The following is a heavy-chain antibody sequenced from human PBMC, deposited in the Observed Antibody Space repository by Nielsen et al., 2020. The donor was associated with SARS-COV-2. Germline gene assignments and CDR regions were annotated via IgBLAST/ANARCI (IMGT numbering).Heavy chain of an antibody. CDR1: GFTFDDYG. CDR2: ITWNSVGI. CDR3: AKLGGSGWYVFSDY. J-gene: IGHJ4*02. D-gene: IGHD6-19*01. Sequence: GGSLRLSCTASGFTFDDYGMHWVRQAPGKGLEWVSGITWNSVGIAYADSVKGRFTISRDNAKNSLYLQMNSLRAEDTALYYCAKLGGSGWYVFSDYWGQGTLVTVSS. V-gene: IGHV3-9*01.